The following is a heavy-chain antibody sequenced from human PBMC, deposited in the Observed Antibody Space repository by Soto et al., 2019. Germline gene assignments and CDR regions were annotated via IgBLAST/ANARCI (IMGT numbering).Heavy chain of an antibody. CDR2: IYYGGST. Sequence: RQSPGKGLEWIGFIYYGGSTNYNPSLKSRVTISVDTSKNQFSLKLSSVTAADTARYYCARKVIGLLGYDYDIWGYRTMVS. CDR3: ARKVIGLLGYDYDI. J-gene: IGHJ3*02. V-gene: IGHV4-59*08. D-gene: IGHD3-16*01.